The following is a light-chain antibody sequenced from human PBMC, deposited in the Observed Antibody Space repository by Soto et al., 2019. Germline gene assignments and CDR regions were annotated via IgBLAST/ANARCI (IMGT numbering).Light chain of an antibody. Sequence: DFVMTQAPDSLAVSLGERATINCKSSQSVLYNSNNKNHLGWFQQKPGHPPKLLIYGASFRPSGVPDRFSGSGSGTDFTLTISSLLDEDVAVYYCQQYNNWSPITFGQATRLEIK. J-gene: IGKJ5*01. CDR2: GAS. V-gene: IGKV4-1*01. CDR3: QQYNNWSPIT. CDR1: QSVLYNSNNKNH.